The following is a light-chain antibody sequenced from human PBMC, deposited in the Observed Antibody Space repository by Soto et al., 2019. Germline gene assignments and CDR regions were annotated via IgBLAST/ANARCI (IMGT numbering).Light chain of an antibody. CDR1: QGISSY. CDR3: QQLNSYPPT. V-gene: IGKV1-9*01. J-gene: IGKJ5*01. CDR2: ATS. Sequence: DVQLTQSPSFLSASVGDRVTITCRASQGISSYLVWYQQKPGKAPKLLIYATSTLQGGVPSRFSGSGSETEFTLTISSLQPEDFATYYCQQLNSYPPTFGQGTRLEIK.